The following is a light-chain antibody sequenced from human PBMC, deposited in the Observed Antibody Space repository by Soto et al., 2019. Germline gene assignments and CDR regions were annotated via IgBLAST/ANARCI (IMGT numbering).Light chain of an antibody. CDR1: QSVNTY. J-gene: IGKJ3*01. CDR2: AAS. CDR3: QQSSSAPLT. V-gene: IGKV1-39*01. Sequence: DIQMTQSPSSLSASEGDRVTITCRASQSVNTYLNWYQHKPGKAPKLLIYAASSLQSGVPSRFSGSGSGTEFTLTISSLQPEDSAVYSCQQSSSAPLTFGPGTKVDIK.